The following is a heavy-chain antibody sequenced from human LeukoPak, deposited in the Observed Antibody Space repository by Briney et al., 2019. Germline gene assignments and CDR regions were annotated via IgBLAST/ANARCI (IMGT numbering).Heavy chain of an antibody. J-gene: IGHJ4*02. CDR1: GFTFSSYG. CDR3: AKDQILRYFDWLLDY. V-gene: IGHV3-30*18. CDR2: ISYDGSNK. Sequence: GGSLRLSCAASGFTFSSYGMHWVRQAPGKGLEWVAVISYDGSNKYYADSVKGRFTISRDNSKNTLYLQMNSLRAEDTAVYYCAKDQILRYFDWLLDYWGQGTLVTVSS. D-gene: IGHD3-9*01.